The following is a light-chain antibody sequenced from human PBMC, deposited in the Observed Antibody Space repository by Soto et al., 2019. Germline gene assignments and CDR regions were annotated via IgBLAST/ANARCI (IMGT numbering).Light chain of an antibody. CDR2: GAF. V-gene: IGKV3-20*01. Sequence: DIVLTQSPGTLSLSPGDTATLFCRASRSFTKNYLNCYQHKPGQPPRLLIYGAFRRATGVPDRFNGSVSGPDFTLTINRLEPEDFAMYFCQQYGSSIMYTFGQGTKLAIK. CDR1: RSFTKNY. CDR3: QQYGSSIMYT. J-gene: IGKJ2*01.